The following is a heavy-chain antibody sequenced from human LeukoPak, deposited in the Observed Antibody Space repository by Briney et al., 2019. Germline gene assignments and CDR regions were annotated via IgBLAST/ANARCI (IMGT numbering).Heavy chain of an antibody. J-gene: IGHJ6*03. CDR1: GFSFSSYW. CDR2: LNSDGSST. D-gene: IGHD6-19*01. CDR3: ARGQAQQWLVSPWNYYYMDI. Sequence: PGGSLRLSRAASGFSFSSYWMHWVRQAPGKGLVWVSRLNSDGSSTTYADSVKGRFTISRDNAKNTLYLQMNSLRAEDTAVYYCARGQAQQWLVSPWNYYYMDIWGKGTTVTISS. V-gene: IGHV3-74*01.